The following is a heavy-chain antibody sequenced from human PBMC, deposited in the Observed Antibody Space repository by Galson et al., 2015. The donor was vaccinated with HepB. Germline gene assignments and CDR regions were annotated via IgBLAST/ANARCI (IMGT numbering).Heavy chain of an antibody. D-gene: IGHD1-26*01. CDR3: ASLVGATRERDAFDI. CDR1: GFTFSSYA. Sequence: SLRLSCAASGFTFSSYAMSWVRQAPGKGLEWVSAISGSGGSTYYADSVKGRSTISRDNSKNTLYLQMNSLRAEDTAVYYCASLVGATRERDAFDIWGQGTMVTVSS. J-gene: IGHJ3*02. CDR2: ISGSGGST. V-gene: IGHV3-23*01.